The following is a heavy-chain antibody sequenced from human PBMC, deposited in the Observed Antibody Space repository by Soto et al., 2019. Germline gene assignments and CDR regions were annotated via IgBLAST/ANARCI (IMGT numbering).Heavy chain of an antibody. CDR3: AKDPGFGSSWFHFDY. CDR1: GFTFSSYG. D-gene: IGHD6-13*01. CDR2: ISYDGSNK. V-gene: IGHV3-30*18. J-gene: IGHJ4*02. Sequence: QVQLVESGGGVVQPGRSLRLSCAASGFTFSSYGMHWVRQAPGKGLEWVAVISYDGSNKYYADSVKGRFTISRDNSKNTLYLQMNSLRAEDTAVYYSAKDPGFGSSWFHFDYWGQGTLVTVSS.